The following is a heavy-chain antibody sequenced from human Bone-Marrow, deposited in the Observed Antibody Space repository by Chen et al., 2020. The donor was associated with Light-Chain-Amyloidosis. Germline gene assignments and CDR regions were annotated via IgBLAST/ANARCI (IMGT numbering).Heavy chain of an antibody. Sequence: EVRLVESGGGVVKPGGSLRLSCEASGFSFSNAWVTWVRQAPGKGLEWVGRIKREGEGGTTAFAARGQGRFGISRDQTRNTVYLQMSSLKSDDAAIYYCASDGGLVVVAAAVWGQGTQVTVSS. CDR3: ASDGGLVVVAAAV. CDR1: GFSFSNAW. CDR2: IKREGEGGTT. J-gene: IGHJ4*02. D-gene: IGHD2-21*01. V-gene: IGHV3-15*01.